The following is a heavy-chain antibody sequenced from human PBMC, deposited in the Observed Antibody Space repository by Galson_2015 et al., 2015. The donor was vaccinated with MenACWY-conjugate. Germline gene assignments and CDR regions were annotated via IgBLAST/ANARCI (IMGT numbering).Heavy chain of an antibody. CDR2: ISTYGGST. J-gene: IGHJ4*02. Sequence: SLRLSCAASGFTFTNYAASWVRQAPGKGLEYVSAISTYGGSTYYADSVKGRFTISRDNSKNMLFLQMGSLSVEGTAVYYCARKDGATYGYNDYWGQGTLVIVSS. V-gene: IGHV3-64*02. CDR1: GFTFTNYA. CDR3: ARKDGATYGYNDY. D-gene: IGHD5-18*01.